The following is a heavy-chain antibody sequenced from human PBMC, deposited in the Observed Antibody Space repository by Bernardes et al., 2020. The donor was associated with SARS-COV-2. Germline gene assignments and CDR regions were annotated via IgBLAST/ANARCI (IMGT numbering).Heavy chain of an antibody. CDR1: GFTFSSYA. CDR2: ISYDGSNK. V-gene: IGHV3-30-3*01. Sequence: GSLRLSCAASGFTFSSYAMHWVRQAPGKGLEWVAVISYDGSNKYYADSVKGRFTISRDNSKNTLYLQMNSLRAEDTAVYYCASSLTGYYGKGDWGQGTLVTVSS. CDR3: ASSLTGYYGKGD. D-gene: IGHD3-9*01. J-gene: IGHJ4*02.